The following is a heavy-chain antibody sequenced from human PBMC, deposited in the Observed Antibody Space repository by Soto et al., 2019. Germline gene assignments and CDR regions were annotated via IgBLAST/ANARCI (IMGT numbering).Heavy chain of an antibody. D-gene: IGHD3-22*01. V-gene: IGHV4-39*01. J-gene: IGHJ4*02. CDR2: IFYTGST. CDR3: ARQNYYDSSCYNY. CDR1: GDSISTSTYY. Sequence: SETLSLTCSVSGDSISTSTYYWAWIRQPPGKGLEWIGNIFYTGSTYYNPSLKSRVTISADMSRNQFSLKLSSVTAADTAVYYCARQNYYDSSCYNYWGQGTLVTV.